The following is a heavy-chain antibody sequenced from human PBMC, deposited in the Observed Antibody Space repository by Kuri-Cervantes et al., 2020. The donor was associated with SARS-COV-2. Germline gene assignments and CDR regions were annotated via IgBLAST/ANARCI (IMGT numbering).Heavy chain of an antibody. D-gene: IGHD3-22*01. V-gene: IGHV4-59*12. CDR1: GGSISSYY. CDR2: IYYSGST. J-gene: IGHJ4*02. CDR3: ARFHYYDSSPKYYVDS. Sequence: SETLSLTCTVSGGSISSYYWSWIRQPPGKGLEWIGYIYYSGSTNYNPSLKSRVTISVDTSKNQFSLKLSSVTAADTALYYCARFHYYDSSPKYYVDSWGQGTLVTVSS.